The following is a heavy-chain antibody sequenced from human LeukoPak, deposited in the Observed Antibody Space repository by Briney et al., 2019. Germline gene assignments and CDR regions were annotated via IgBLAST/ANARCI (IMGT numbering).Heavy chain of an antibody. CDR3: ARDASSNFDY. J-gene: IGHJ4*02. Sequence: ASVKVSCKASGYTFTGYYMHWVRQARGQGGEWMGWINANRGGTNYAQKFQGRVTMTRDTSISTAYMELSRLRSDDTAVYYCARDASSNFDYWGQGTLVTVSS. V-gene: IGHV1-2*02. CDR2: INANRGGT. CDR1: GYTFTGYY.